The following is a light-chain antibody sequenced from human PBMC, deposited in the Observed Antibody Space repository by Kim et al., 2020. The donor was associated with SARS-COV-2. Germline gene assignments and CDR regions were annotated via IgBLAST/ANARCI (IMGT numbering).Light chain of an antibody. V-gene: IGKV3-20*01. J-gene: IGKJ4*01. CDR2: GAS. Sequence: EIVLTQSPGTLSLSPGERATLSCRASQSISPSYLAWYQQKPGQAPSLLIYGASRRATGIPDRFSDSGSGTDFTLTISRLEPEDFAVYYCQQFGSSFGGGTKVDIK. CDR1: QSISPSY. CDR3: QQFGSS.